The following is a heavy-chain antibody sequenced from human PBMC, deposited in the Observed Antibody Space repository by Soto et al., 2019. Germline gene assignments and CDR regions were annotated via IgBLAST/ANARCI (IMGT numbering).Heavy chain of an antibody. CDR3: AKDAVPYNGKWDWFDS. CDR1: RFTFSDFA. CDR2: IGGGGSDT. D-gene: IGHD1-20*01. V-gene: IGHV3-23*01. J-gene: IGHJ5*01. Sequence: DVQLLESGGGLVQPGGSLTLSCAASRFTFSDFAMSWVRQAPGKGLEWVSSIGGGGSDTYYEYSVKGRFTISRDNSKNTLYLQMDSLRDEDTAVYYCAKDAVPYNGKWDWFDSWGQGTLVIVSS.